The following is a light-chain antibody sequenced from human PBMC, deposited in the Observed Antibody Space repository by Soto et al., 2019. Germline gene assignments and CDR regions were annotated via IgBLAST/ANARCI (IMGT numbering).Light chain of an antibody. Sequence: EIVLTQSPGTLSLSPGERVTLSCWASQSISRNYLAWYQQKSGQTPRLLISAASIRGSGTDFTLTISGLEPEDVAVYYCQQYAKSPLTFGPGTKVHI. CDR2: AAS. J-gene: IGKJ3*01. CDR3: QQYAKSPLT. V-gene: IGKV3-20*01. CDR1: QSISRNY.